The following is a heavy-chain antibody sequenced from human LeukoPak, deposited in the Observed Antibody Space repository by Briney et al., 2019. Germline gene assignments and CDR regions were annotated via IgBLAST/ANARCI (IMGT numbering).Heavy chain of an antibody. Sequence: PSETLSLTCAVYGASLSGYYWSWIRQPPGKGLKWIGEINHSGSTNYHPSLKSRVTISLDTSKNQFSLKLRSVTAADTAVYYCARGELGISAFDIWGQGTMVTVSS. CDR2: INHSGST. CDR3: ARGELGISAFDI. CDR1: GASLSGYY. D-gene: IGHD7-27*01. V-gene: IGHV4-34*01. J-gene: IGHJ3*02.